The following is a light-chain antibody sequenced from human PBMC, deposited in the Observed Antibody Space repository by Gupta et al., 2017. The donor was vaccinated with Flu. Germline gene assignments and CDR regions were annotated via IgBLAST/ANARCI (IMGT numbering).Light chain of an antibody. Sequence: VTISCTGTSSDVGGYSYVSWYQQHPGKTPKLMIYEVTKRPSGVPDRFSGSKSGNTASLTVSGLQADDEADYYCSSYAGSNNYWVFGGGTKLTVL. CDR2: EVT. CDR3: SSYAGSNNYWV. J-gene: IGLJ3*02. CDR1: SSDVGGYSY. V-gene: IGLV2-8*01.